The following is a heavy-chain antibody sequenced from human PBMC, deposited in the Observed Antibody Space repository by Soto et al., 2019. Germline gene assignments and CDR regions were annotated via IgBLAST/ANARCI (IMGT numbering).Heavy chain of an antibody. CDR1: GFTFSSYV. V-gene: IGHV3-30-3*01. J-gene: IGHJ3*02. CDR3: ARDFEPHYYDSTQMTFDI. D-gene: IGHD3-22*01. Sequence: GGALKLSGAASGFTFSSYVMHWVRQAPGKGLEWVAVISYDGSNKYYADSVKGRFTISRDNSQTTLYLQMNSLRAEDTAVYYCARDFEPHYYDSTQMTFDIWGQGTMVTV. CDR2: ISYDGSNK.